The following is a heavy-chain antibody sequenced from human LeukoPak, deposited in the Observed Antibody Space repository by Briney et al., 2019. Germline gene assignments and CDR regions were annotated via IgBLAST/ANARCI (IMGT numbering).Heavy chain of an antibody. J-gene: IGHJ4*02. CDR3: ARDAAHYDSRGGYDY. CDR1: GFTFSSYG. Sequence: GGSLRLSCAACGFTFSSYGMSWVRQAPGKGLEWVSAISGSGGSTYYADSVKSRFTISRDNSKNTLYLQMNSLRAEDTAVYYCARDAAHYDSRGGYDYWGQGTLVTVSS. D-gene: IGHD3-22*01. CDR2: ISGSGGST. V-gene: IGHV3-23*01.